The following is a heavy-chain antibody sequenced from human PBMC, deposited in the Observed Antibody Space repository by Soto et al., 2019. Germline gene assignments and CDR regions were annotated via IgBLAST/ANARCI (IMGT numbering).Heavy chain of an antibody. D-gene: IGHD2-21*02. Sequence: ASVKVSCKASGYSFTSYGISWVRQAPGQRLERMRKINPSGGSTSYAQKYQGRVTMTRDTSTSTVYMELSSLRFEDTAMYYCARFYCCGDAEMLTCPNDAFDVWGQGTTVTVSS. V-gene: IGHV1-46*01. CDR1: GYSFTSYG. CDR2: INPSGGST. J-gene: IGHJ3*01. CDR3: ARFYCCGDAEMLTCPNDAFDV.